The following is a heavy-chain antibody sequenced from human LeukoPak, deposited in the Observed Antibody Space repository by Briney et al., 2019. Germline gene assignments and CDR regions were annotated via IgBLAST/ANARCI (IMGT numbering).Heavy chain of an antibody. J-gene: IGHJ3*02. D-gene: IGHD3-22*01. CDR3: ARSREYYYDSSGYYYFRPDAFDI. CDR2: ISAYNGNT. Sequence: ASVKVSCKASGYTFTSYGISWVRQAPGQGLEWMGWISAYNGNTNYAQKLQGRVTMTTDTSTSTAYMELRSLRSDDTAVYYCARSREYYYDSSGYYYFRPDAFDIWGHGTMVTVSS. V-gene: IGHV1-18*01. CDR1: GYTFTSYG.